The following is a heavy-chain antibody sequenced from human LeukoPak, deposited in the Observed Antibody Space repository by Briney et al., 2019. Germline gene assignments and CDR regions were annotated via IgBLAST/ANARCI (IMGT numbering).Heavy chain of an antibody. Sequence: GGSLRLSCAASGFTSSAYDMHWVRQITGGGLEWVSTSGTVGDTFYSDSVKGRFTVSRENAKNSVHLQMNSLRVEDSAIYFCVRAAMPYIINGRRFDYWGQGTLVTVSS. V-gene: IGHV3-13*04. D-gene: IGHD2-2*01. CDR3: VRAAMPYIINGRRFDY. CDR2: SGTVGDT. CDR1: GFTSSAYD. J-gene: IGHJ4*02.